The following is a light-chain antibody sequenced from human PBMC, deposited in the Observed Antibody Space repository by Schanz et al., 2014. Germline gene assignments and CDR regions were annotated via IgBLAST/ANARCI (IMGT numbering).Light chain of an antibody. CDR3: SSYGGSNFVV. V-gene: IGLV2-11*01. CDR2: DVS. Sequence: QSALTQPRSVSGSPGQSVTISCTKTSSNVDAYDYVSWYQHHPGKAPKIMIYDVSKRPSGVPDRFSGSKSGNTASLTVSGLQAEDEADYYCSSYGGSNFVVFGGGTKLTVL. CDR1: SSNVDAYDY. J-gene: IGLJ2*01.